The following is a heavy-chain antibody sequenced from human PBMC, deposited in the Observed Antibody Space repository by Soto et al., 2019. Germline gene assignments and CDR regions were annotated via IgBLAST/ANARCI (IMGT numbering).Heavy chain of an antibody. CDR3: AGDSSVAARPVYYYYFGMDV. CDR2: IYYSGST. V-gene: IGHV4-30-4*01. J-gene: IGHJ6*02. D-gene: IGHD6-6*01. Sequence: SETLSLTCTVSGGSISSGDYYWSWIRQPPGKGLEWIGYIYYSGSTYYNPSLKSRFTISVDTSKNQFSLKLYSLTAADTTVSYCAGDSSVAARPVYYYYFGMDVWGHGTTVTVSS. CDR1: GGSISSGDYY.